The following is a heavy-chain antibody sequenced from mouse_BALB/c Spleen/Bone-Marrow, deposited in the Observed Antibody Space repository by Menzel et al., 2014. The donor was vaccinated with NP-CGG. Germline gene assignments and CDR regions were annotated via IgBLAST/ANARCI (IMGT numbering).Heavy chain of an antibody. D-gene: IGHD1-1*01. V-gene: IGHV5-4*02. J-gene: IGHJ3*01. Sequence: AESGGGLVKPGGSLNLSFAASGFTFSDYYMYWVRQTPEKRLAWVATISDGGSYTYYPDSVKGRFTISRDNAKNNLYLQMSSLKSEDTAMYYCVLRWFAYWGQGTLVTVSA. CDR3: VLRWFAY. CDR1: GFTFSDYY. CDR2: ISDGGSYT.